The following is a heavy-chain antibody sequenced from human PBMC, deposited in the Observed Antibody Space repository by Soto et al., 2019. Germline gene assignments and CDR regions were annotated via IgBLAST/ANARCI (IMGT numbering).Heavy chain of an antibody. D-gene: IGHD6-6*01. V-gene: IGHV4-61*01. CDR1: GGSFSSGSYY. CDR2: IDYSVST. Sequence: SETRSLTCTVSGGSFSSGSYYWSWIQQPPGKGLEWIGYIDYSVSTNYNPSLKSRVTISVDTSKNQFSLKLSSVTAADTAVYYCAMKKSSSSGFEYWGKGSLVTVSS. CDR3: AMKKSSSSGFEY. J-gene: IGHJ4*02.